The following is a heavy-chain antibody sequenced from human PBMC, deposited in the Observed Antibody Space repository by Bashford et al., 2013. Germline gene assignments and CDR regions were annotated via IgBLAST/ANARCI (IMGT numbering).Heavy chain of an antibody. V-gene: IGHV3-21*01. CDR3: WAIVERGDYSTWCH. J-gene: IGHJ4*01. CDR2: ISPTAIHT. Sequence: VRQAPGKGLEWVSSISPTAIHTWHADSVKGRFTISRDDSTNTLHLQLNSLRAEDTAVYYCWAIVERGDYSTWCHWGQGTQVTVSS. D-gene: IGHD2-15*01.